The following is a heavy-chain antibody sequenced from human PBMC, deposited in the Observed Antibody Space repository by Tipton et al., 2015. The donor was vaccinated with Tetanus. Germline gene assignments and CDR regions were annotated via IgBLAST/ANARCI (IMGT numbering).Heavy chain of an antibody. V-gene: IGHV4-59*01. CDR2: IYYSGST. CDR1: GGSISSYY. D-gene: IGHD6-19*01. CDR3: ARERYSNGWYYFDY. J-gene: IGHJ4*02. Sequence: TLSLTCTVSGGSISSYYWSWIRQPPGKGLEWIGYIYYSGSTNYDPSLKSRVTISVDTSKNQFSLKLSSVTAADTAVYYCARERYSNGWYYFDYWGQGTLVTVSS.